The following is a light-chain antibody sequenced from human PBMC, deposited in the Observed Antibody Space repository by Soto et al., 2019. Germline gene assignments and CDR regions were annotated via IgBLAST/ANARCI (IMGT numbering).Light chain of an antibody. V-gene: IGKV1-5*03. CDR1: QSISEW. J-gene: IGKJ2*03. CDR3: QQYDTYYS. Sequence: DIQMTQSPSTLSAYVGDRVTITCRASQSISEWVAWYQQKPGKPPNILIYAASTLASGVPSRFRGSGSGTEFTLTISSLQPEDLATYYCQQYDTYYSFGQGTKLEIK. CDR2: AAS.